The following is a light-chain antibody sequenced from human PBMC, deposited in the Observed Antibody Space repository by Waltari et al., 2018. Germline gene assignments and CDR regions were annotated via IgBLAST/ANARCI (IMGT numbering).Light chain of an antibody. J-gene: IGKJ1*01. CDR2: AAS. CDR3: QQSYNTPRT. Sequence: DIQMTQSPSSLSAFVGDRVTITCRASQSISTYLNWYQQKPGKAPKLLIYAASSLQGGVPSRFSGSGSGTDFTLTISSLQPEDFATYYCQQSYNTPRTFGQGTKVEIK. CDR1: QSISTY. V-gene: IGKV1-39*01.